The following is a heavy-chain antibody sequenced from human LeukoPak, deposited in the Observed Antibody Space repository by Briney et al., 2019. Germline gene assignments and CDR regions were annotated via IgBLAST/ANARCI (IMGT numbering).Heavy chain of an antibody. CDR1: GFTFSSYW. D-gene: IGHD4-17*01. Sequence: GGSLRLSCAASGFTFSSYWMSWVRQAPGKGLEWVANIKQDGSEKYYVDSVKGRFTVSRDNAKNSLYLQMNSLRAEDTAVYYCASHYGDYSFFDYWGQGTLVTVSS. V-gene: IGHV3-7*02. CDR2: IKQDGSEK. J-gene: IGHJ4*02. CDR3: ASHYGDYSFFDY.